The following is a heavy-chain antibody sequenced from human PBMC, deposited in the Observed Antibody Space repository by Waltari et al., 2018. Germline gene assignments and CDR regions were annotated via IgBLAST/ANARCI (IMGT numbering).Heavy chain of an antibody. Sequence: QVQLQQWGAGLLQPSETLSLTCAVYGGSFRGYYWGWVRQPPGKGLEWIGAINHNGNINRKPSRRSRGTMLVDTSKSQLSLKINSVTAADTAVYYCVRLEDCTGPGGNCYSGDSFAMDVWGQGTTVTVSS. D-gene: IGHD2-8*02. CDR3: VRLEDCTGPGGNCYSGDSFAMDV. J-gene: IGHJ6*02. CDR1: GGSFRGYY. CDR2: INHNGNI. V-gene: IGHV4-34*02.